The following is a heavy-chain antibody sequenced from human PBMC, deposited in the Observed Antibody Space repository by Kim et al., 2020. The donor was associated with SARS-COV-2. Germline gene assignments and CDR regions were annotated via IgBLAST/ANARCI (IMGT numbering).Heavy chain of an antibody. CDR1: GGSFSGYY. Sequence: SETLSLTCAVYGGSFSGYYWSWIRQPPGKGLEWIGEINHSGSTNYNPSLKSRVTISVDTSKNQFSLKLSSVTAADTAVYYCARGLTFYLDYCGQGTLVTVSS. J-gene: IGHJ4*02. V-gene: IGHV4-34*01. D-gene: IGHD7-27*01. CDR3: ARGLTFYLDY. CDR2: INHSGST.